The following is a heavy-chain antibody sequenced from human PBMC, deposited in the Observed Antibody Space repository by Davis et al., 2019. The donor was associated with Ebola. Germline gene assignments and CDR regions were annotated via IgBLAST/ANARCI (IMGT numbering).Heavy chain of an antibody. CDR2: IYYSGST. CDR1: GGSISSYY. J-gene: IGHJ5*02. V-gene: IGHV4-59*08. CDR3: ARHDLENWFDP. Sequence: MPSETLSLTCTVSGGSISSYYWSWIRQPPGKGLEWIGYIYYSGSTNYNPSLKSRVTISVDTSKNQFSLKLRSVTAADTAVYYCARHDLENWFDPWGQGTLVTVSS.